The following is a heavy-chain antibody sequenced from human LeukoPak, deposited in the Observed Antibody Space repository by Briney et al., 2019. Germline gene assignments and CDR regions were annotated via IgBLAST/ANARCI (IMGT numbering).Heavy chain of an antibody. Sequence: SVKVSCKASGYTFTSYYMHWVRQAPGQGLEWMGGIIPIFGTANYAQKFQGRVTITTDESTSTAYMELSSLRSEDTAVYYCASRGTGGTYYFDYWGQGTLVTVSS. CDR2: IIPIFGTA. D-gene: IGHD7-27*01. V-gene: IGHV1-69*05. J-gene: IGHJ4*02. CDR1: GYTFTSYY. CDR3: ASRGTGGTYYFDY.